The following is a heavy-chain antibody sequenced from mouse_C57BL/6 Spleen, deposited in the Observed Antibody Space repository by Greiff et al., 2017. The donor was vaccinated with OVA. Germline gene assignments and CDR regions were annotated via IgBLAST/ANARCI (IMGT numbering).Heavy chain of an antibody. J-gene: IGHJ1*03. Sequence: QVQLQQPGTELVKPGASVKLSCKASGYTFTSYWMHWVKQRPGQGLEWIGNINPSYGGTNYNEKFKSKATLTVDKSSSTAYMQLSSLTSEDSAVYYCAREEYDYDGYFDVWGTGTTVTVSS. CDR1: GYTFTSYW. V-gene: IGHV1-53*01. CDR2: INPSYGGT. D-gene: IGHD2-4*01. CDR3: AREEYDYDGYFDV.